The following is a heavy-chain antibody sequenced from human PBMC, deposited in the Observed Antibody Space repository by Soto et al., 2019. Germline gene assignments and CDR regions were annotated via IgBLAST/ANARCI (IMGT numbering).Heavy chain of an antibody. J-gene: IGHJ6*02. CDR3: AAERTQDYYYYYGMDV. CDR1: GFTFTSSA. Sequence: ASVKVSCKASGFTFTSSAVQWVRQARGQRLEWIGWIVVGSGNTNYAQKFQERVTITRDMSTSTAYMELSSLRSEDTAVYYCAAERTQDYYYYYGMDVWGQGTKVTVSS. V-gene: IGHV1-58*01. CDR2: IVVGSGNT.